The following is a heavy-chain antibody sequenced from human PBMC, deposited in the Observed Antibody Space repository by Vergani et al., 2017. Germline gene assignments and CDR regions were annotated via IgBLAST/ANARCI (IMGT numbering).Heavy chain of an antibody. J-gene: IGHJ6*02. D-gene: IGHD1-26*01. CDR1: GGTFSSYA. V-gene: IGHV1-46*01. CDR3: ARERWELLKGYYYYGMDV. Sequence: QVQLVQSGAEVKKPGSSVKVSCKASGGTFSSYAISWVRQAPGQGLEWMGIINPSGGSTSYAQKFQGRVTMTRDTSTSTVYMELSSLRSEDTAVYYCARERWELLKGYYYYGMDVWGQGTTVTVSS. CDR2: INPSGGST.